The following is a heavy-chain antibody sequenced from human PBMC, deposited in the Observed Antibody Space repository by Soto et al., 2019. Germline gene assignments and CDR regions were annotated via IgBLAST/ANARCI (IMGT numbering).Heavy chain of an antibody. CDR1: GASIRSSTFY. CDR2: IYYDGST. CDR3: ARSQIVPRLFMYPSDY. D-gene: IGHD3-22*01. Sequence: PSETLSLTCTVSGASIRSSTFYWGWIRQPPGKGLESIANIYYDGSTYYNPSLKSRVTISVDTSKNQFSLKLSSVTAADTAVYYCARSQIVPRLFMYPSDYWGQGTLVTVSS. J-gene: IGHJ4*02. V-gene: IGHV4-39*01.